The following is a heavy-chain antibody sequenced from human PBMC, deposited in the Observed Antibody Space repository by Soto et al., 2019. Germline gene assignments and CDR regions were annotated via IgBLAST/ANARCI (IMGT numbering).Heavy chain of an antibody. CDR1: GFTFSSYS. Sequence: PGGSLRLSCAASGFTFSSYSMNWVRQAPGKGLEWVSYISSSSSTIYYADSVKGRLTISRDNAKNSLYLQMNSLRAEDTAVYYCARDGYCSSTSCYGAFDIWGQGTMVTVSS. D-gene: IGHD2-2*03. J-gene: IGHJ3*02. CDR3: ARDGYCSSTSCYGAFDI. V-gene: IGHV3-48*01. CDR2: ISSSSSTI.